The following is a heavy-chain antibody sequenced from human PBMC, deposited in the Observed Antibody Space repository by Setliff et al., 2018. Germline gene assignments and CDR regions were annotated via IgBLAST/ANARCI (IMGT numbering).Heavy chain of an antibody. J-gene: IGHJ4*02. CDR2: IYYSGST. D-gene: IGHD3-22*01. Sequence: PSETLSLTCTVSGGSISSGGYYWSWIRQHPGKGLEWIGYIYYSGSTNYNPSLKSRVTISLDTSKNQFSLRLSSVTAADTAVYYCASPPSYYDSSGYYYLAYWGQGTLVTVS. V-gene: IGHV4-61*08. CDR3: ASPPSYYDSSGYYYLAY. CDR1: GGSISSGGYY.